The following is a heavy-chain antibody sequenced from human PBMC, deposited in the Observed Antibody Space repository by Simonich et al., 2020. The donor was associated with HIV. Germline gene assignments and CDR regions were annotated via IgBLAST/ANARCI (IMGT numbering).Heavy chain of an antibody. CDR3: ARRRIQLWLLALDI. CDR2: INQSGST. V-gene: IGHV4-34*01. D-gene: IGHD5-18*01. J-gene: IGHJ3*02. Sequence: QVQLQQWGAGLLKPSETLSLTCAVYGGSFSGYYWGWIRQPPGKGLEWIGEINQSGSTNYNSSIKSRVTISVDTSKNQFSLKLSSVTAADTAVYYCARRRIQLWLLALDIWGQGTMVTVSS. CDR1: GGSFSGYY.